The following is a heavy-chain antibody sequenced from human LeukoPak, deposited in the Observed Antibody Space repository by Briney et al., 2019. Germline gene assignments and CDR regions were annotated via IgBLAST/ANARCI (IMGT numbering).Heavy chain of an antibody. Sequence: ASVKVSCKASGYTFTSYDINWVRQATGQGLEWMGWINPNSGGTNYAQKFQGRVTMTRDTSISTAYMELSRLRSDDTAVYYCARGLELLWFGELFMPSFDYWGQGTLVTVSS. CDR3: ARGLELLWFGELFMPSFDY. J-gene: IGHJ4*02. V-gene: IGHV1-2*02. CDR1: GYTFTSYD. CDR2: INPNSGGT. D-gene: IGHD3-10*01.